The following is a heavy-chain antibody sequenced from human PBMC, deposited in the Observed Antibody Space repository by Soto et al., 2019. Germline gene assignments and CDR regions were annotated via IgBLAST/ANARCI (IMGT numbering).Heavy chain of an antibody. Sequence: EVQLLESGGGLVQPGGSLRLSCAASGFTFSSYAMSWVRQAPGKGLEWVSAISGSGGSTYYADSVKGRFTISRDNSKNTLYLQMNSLRAEDTAVYYCAKDGEEIAMIVVVITDYYYYGMDVWCQGTTVTVSS. D-gene: IGHD3-22*01. V-gene: IGHV3-23*01. J-gene: IGHJ6*02. CDR1: GFTFSSYA. CDR3: AKDGEEIAMIVVVITDYYYYGMDV. CDR2: ISGSGGST.